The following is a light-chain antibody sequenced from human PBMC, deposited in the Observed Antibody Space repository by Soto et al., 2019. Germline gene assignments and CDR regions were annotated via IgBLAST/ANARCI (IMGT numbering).Light chain of an antibody. CDR3: QQSYSTPR. CDR1: QSINSY. CDR2: AAS. V-gene: IGKV1-39*01. J-gene: IGKJ5*01. Sequence: DIQMSQSPSSVYASVGDRVTITCRASQSINSYLNWYQQKPGKAPKLLIYAASSLQGGVPSRFRGSGSGTDFTFTISSLQPEDFATYYCQQSYSTPRFGQGTRLEIK.